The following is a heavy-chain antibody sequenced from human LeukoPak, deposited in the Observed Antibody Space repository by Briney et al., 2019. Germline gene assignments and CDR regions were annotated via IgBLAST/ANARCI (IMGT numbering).Heavy chain of an antibody. D-gene: IGHD3-3*01. CDR3: ARQATIFGGIDAFDI. CDR1: GGSISSYY. V-gene: IGHV4-4*07. Sequence: SETLSLICTVSGGSISSYYWSWIRQPAGKGLEWIGRIYTSGSTNYNPSLKSRVTMSVDTSKNQFSLKLSSVTAADTAVYYCARQATIFGGIDAFDIWGQGTMVTVSS. J-gene: IGHJ3*02. CDR2: IYTSGST.